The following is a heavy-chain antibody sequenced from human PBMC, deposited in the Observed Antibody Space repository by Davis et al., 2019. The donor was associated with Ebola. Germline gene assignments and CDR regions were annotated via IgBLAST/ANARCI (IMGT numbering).Heavy chain of an antibody. CDR1: GYTFTSYG. CDR3: ARTYYDFWSGYYNGNWFDP. V-gene: IGHV1-18*01. D-gene: IGHD3-3*01. CDR2: ISAYNGNT. Sequence: AASVKVSCKASGYTFTSYGISWVRQAPGQGLEWMGWISAYNGNTNYAQKLQGRVTMTTDTSTGTAYMELRSLRSDDTAVYYCARTYYDFWSGYYNGNWFDPWGQGTLVTVSS. J-gene: IGHJ5*02.